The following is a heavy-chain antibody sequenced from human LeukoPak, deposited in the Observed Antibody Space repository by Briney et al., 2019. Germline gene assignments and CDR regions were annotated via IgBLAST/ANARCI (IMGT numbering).Heavy chain of an antibody. CDR3: AGSDTIGYLPREWDYWYFDL. J-gene: IGHJ2*01. CDR1: GITFNRYS. V-gene: IGHV3-21*01. D-gene: IGHD3-22*01. CDR2: ISSGSTYI. Sequence: GSLRLSCAASGITFNRYSMNWVRQAPGKGLEWVSSISSGSTYIYYADSVKGRFTISRGNAKNSLYLQIYSLRAEDTAVYYCAGSDTIGYLPREWDYWYFDLWGRGTLVTVSS.